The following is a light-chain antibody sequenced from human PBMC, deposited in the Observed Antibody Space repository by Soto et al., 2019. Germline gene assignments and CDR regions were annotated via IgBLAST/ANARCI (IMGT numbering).Light chain of an antibody. V-gene: IGKV1-27*01. CDR3: QQLKSYPQT. CDR1: QGISTY. J-gene: IGKJ1*01. CDR2: AAS. Sequence: DIQMTQSPSSLSSSVGDRVTLACRASQGISTYLAWYQQKPGQAPKLLIYAASTMLSGIPSRFSGSGSGTDFTLTISSLQPEDFATYYCQQLKSYPQTFGQGTKVDIK.